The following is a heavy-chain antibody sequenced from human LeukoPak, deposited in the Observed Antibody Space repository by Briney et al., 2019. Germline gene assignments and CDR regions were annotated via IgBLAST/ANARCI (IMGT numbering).Heavy chain of an antibody. V-gene: IGHV3-66*01. CDR1: GFTPTSNY. D-gene: IGHD2/OR15-2a*01. CDR2: VYPGGFT. CDR3: AIGGVIWRMDV. Sequence: GGSLRLSPAVSGFTPTSNYMSSVPQAPGKELECVSVVYPGGFTYHADSVKGRFTISRDTSKNTVYLQMNSVRGEDTAVYYCAIGGVIWRMDVWGQRTTVTVSS. J-gene: IGHJ6*02.